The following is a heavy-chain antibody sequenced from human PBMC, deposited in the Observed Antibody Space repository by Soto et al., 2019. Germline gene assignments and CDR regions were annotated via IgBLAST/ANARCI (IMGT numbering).Heavy chain of an antibody. CDR2: IWYDGSNK. D-gene: IGHD2-21*01. J-gene: IGHJ5*02. Sequence: PGGSLRLSCAASGFTFSSYGMHWVRQAPGKGLEWVAVIWYDGSNKYYADSVKGRFTISRDNSENTLYLQMNSLRAEDTAVYYCARDRRPYCGGDCYSDWFDPWGQGTLVTVSS. CDR1: GFTFSSYG. V-gene: IGHV3-33*01. CDR3: ARDRRPYCGGDCYSDWFDP.